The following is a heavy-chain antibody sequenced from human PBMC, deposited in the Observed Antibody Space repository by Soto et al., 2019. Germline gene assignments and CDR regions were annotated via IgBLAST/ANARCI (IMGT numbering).Heavy chain of an antibody. V-gene: IGHV4-4*02. CDR3: AREPLWSGPLPLDAFDI. Sequence: SETLSLTCVVSGGTVASSHWWSWVRQSPGRGLEWIGNVYHTGDTNFNPSLQSRVTFSVDKSNNQFSLRLTSVTAADTAVYYCAREPLWSGPLPLDAFDIWGQGTTVTVSS. CDR1: GGTVASSHW. CDR2: VYHTGDT. D-gene: IGHD3-3*01. J-gene: IGHJ3*02.